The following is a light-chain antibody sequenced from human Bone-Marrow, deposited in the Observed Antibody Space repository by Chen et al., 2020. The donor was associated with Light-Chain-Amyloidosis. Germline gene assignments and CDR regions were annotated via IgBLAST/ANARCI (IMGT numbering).Light chain of an antibody. CDR2: AAS. J-gene: IGKJ3*01. Sequence: QLPQSPSSLSASVGDTVTITCRASQRIPTYLNWYQQKPGKAPKLLIYAASLLESGVPSRFSGSGSGTTLTLTISSLQPEDFASYYCQQSYIMPFTFGPGTKVDI. V-gene: IGKV1-39*01. CDR1: QRIPTY. CDR3: QQSYIMPFT.